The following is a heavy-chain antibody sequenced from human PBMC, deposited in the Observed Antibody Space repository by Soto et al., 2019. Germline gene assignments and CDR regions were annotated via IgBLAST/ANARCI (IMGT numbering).Heavy chain of an antibody. CDR2: IYWNDEQ. Sequence: QITLKESGPTLVKPTQTLTLTCTFSGFSLTSGVVGVGWIRQPPGEALEWLALIYWNDEQYYNPSLRKRLTITRDNPKNQVVLTMTNMDPVDTATYYCAHRLPGPSGYDVWGQGTTVTVSS. V-gene: IGHV2-5*01. CDR3: AHRLPGPSGYDV. D-gene: IGHD6-13*01. CDR1: GFSLTSGVVG. J-gene: IGHJ6*02.